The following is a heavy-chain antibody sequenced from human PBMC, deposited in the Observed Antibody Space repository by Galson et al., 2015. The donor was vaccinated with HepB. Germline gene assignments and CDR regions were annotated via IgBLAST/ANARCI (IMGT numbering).Heavy chain of an antibody. V-gene: IGHV3-64D*06. D-gene: IGHD2-15*01. CDR2: VNSNGDKT. Sequence: SLRLSCAASGFTFNSYAMHWVRQAPGKGLEYLSAVNSNGDKTYYADSVRGRFTISRDNSKNTLFHQMSSLRAEDTAVYYCVKARFCSGGTCPGDFDYWGQGTLVTVSS. CDR3: VKARFCSGGTCPGDFDY. J-gene: IGHJ4*02. CDR1: GFTFNSYA.